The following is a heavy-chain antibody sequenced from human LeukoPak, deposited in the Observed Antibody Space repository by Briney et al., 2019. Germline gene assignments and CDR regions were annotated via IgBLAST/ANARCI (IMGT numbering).Heavy chain of an antibody. D-gene: IGHD3-9*01. CDR3: AKEPHILTGYYTDYFDS. CDR2: ISGSGHTT. J-gene: IGHJ4*02. CDR1: GFTFTSSA. V-gene: IGHV3-23*01. Sequence: GGSLRLSCAASGFTFTSSAMSWVRQAPGKGLEWVSVISGSGHTTDYADSVKGRFTVSRDNSKNTLHLQMNSLRAEDTAVYFCAKEPHILTGYYTDYFDSWGQGTLVTVSS.